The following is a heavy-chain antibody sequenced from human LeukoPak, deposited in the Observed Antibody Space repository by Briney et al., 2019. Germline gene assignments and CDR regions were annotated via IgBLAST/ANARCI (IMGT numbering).Heavy chain of an antibody. CDR2: IIPIFGTA. CDR1: GGTFSSYA. J-gene: IGHJ4*02. V-gene: IGHV1-69*05. CDR3: ATSLAGDYYDSSGYSH. Sequence: SSVKVSCKASGGTFSSYAISWVRQAPGQGLEWMGRIIPIFGTANYAQKFQGRVTITTDESTSTAYMELSSLRSEDTAVYYCATSLAGDYYDSSGYSHWGQGTLVTVSS. D-gene: IGHD3-22*01.